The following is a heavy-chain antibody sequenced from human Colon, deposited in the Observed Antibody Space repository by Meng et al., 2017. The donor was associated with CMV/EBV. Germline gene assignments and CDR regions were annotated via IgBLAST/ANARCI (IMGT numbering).Heavy chain of an antibody. Sequence: GGSLRLSCAASGFTFSSYSMNWVRQAPGKGLEWVSSISSSSYIYYADSVKGRFTISRDNAKNSLYLQMNSLRAEDTAVYYCARDKSRGFLEWLLAHFDYWGQGTLVTVSS. CDR3: ARDKSRGFLEWLLAHFDY. CDR1: GFTFSSYS. V-gene: IGHV3-21*01. CDR2: ISSSSYI. J-gene: IGHJ4*02. D-gene: IGHD3-3*01.